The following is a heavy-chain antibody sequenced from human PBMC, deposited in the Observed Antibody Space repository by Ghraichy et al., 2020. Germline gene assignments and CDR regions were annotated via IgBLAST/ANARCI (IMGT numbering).Heavy chain of an antibody. CDR2: ITSSGRTI. D-gene: IGHD2-21*01. CDR3: ARGSMVVRYFYYDGMDV. J-gene: IGHJ6*02. Sequence: GGSLRLSCVGSGFSFDGYNMNWVRQAPGKSLEWVSCITSSGRTIAYADSVRGRFTISRDNAQNSLYLQMKSLRGEDTAVYYCARGSMVVRYFYYDGMDVWGQGTTVTVSS. CDR1: GFSFDGYN. V-gene: IGHV3-48*01.